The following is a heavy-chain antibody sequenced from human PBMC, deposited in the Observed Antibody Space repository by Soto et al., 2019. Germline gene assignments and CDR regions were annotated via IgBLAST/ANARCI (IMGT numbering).Heavy chain of an antibody. CDR3: ATQGYCSSTSCSGRGDY. D-gene: IGHD2-2*01. Sequence: QVQLQQWGAGLLKPSETLSLTCAVYGGSFSGYYWSWIRQPPGKGLEWIGEINHSGSTNYNPSLKSRVTISGDTSKYQFSLKLSSVTAADTAVYYWATQGYCSSTSCSGRGDYWGQGTLVTVSS. V-gene: IGHV4-34*01. CDR2: INHSGST. J-gene: IGHJ4*02. CDR1: GGSFSGYY.